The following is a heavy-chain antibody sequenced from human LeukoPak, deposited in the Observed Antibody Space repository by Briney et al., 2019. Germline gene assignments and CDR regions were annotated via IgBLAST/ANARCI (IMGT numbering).Heavy chain of an antibody. J-gene: IGHJ4*02. D-gene: IGHD2-2*01. CDR3: ARGGAEYQLLFPFGY. Sequence: ASVKVSCKASGYTFTSYGISWVRQAPGQGLEWMGWISAYNGNTNYAQKLQGRVTMTTDTSTSTAYMELRSLRSDDTAVYYCARGGAEYQLLFPFGYWGQGTLVTVSS. CDR1: GYTFTSYG. V-gene: IGHV1-18*01. CDR2: ISAYNGNT.